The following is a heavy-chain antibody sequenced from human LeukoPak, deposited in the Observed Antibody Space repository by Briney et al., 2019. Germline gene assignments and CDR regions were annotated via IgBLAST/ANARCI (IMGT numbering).Heavy chain of an antibody. CDR1: GYTFTRYY. CDR3: AAEYSYGFMDV. D-gene: IGHD5-18*01. CDR2: IIPIFGIA. V-gene: IGHV1-69*02. J-gene: IGHJ6*02. Sequence: GASVKVSCKASGYTFTRYYMHWVRQAPGQGLEWMGRIIPIFGIANYAQKFQGRVTITADKSTSTAYMELSSLRSEDTAVYYCAAEYSYGFMDVWGQGTTVTVSS.